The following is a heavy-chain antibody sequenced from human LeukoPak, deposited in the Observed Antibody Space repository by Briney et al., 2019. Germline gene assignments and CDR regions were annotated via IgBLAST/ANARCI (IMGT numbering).Heavy chain of an antibody. V-gene: IGHV1-3*01. Sequence: ASVKVSCKASGYTFTSYAMHWVRQAPGQRLEWMGWINAGNGNTKYSQKFQGRVTITRDTSASTAYMGLSSLRSEDTAVYYCARDVDPKRLYYDSSGYYPNFDYWGQGTLVTVSS. CDR2: INAGNGNT. CDR1: GYTFTSYA. CDR3: ARDVDPKRLYYDSSGYYPNFDY. J-gene: IGHJ4*02. D-gene: IGHD3-22*01.